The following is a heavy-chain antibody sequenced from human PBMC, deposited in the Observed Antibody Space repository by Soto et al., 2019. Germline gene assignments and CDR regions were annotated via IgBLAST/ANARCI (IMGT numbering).Heavy chain of an antibody. CDR1: GGSINSGGYY. J-gene: IGHJ6*02. Sequence: QVQLQESGPGLVKPSQTLSLTCTVSGGSINSGGYYWSWIRQHPGKGLEWIGYIYYSGSTYYNPCLKSRVTISGDTSKNQFSLKLSSVTAADTAVYYCARDLTSYGMDVWGQGTTVTVSS. D-gene: IGHD3-9*01. V-gene: IGHV4-31*03. CDR3: ARDLTSYGMDV. CDR2: IYYSGST.